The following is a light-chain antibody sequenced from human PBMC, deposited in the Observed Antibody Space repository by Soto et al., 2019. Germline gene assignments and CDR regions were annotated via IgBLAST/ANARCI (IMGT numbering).Light chain of an antibody. CDR1: QTINNY. J-gene: IGKJ4*01. Sequence: DIHMTHSPSTLAASLVDRVTITCRASQTINNYLNWYQQKPGKAPKCLIYGASSLQSGVSSRFSGRGSGTDYTLTISSLQPEDFATYYCQQSYDSPPTFGGGTKVDIK. CDR3: QQSYDSPPT. CDR2: GAS. V-gene: IGKV1-39*01.